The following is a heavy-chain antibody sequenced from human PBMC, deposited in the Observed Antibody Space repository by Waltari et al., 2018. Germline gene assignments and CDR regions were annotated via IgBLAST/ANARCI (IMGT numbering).Heavy chain of an antibody. CDR3: AKDRDYQRWIFFDY. D-gene: IGHD2-2*01. CDR2: ISGSGTNT. J-gene: IGHJ4*02. CDR1: GFTFNNFA. Sequence: EVQLLESGGDLVQPGGSLRLSCTASGFTFNNFAMGWVRQAPGKGLEWVSTISGSGTNTFYADSVRGRFTISRDNSKNTLYLQMNSLRAEDTALYYCAKDRDYQRWIFFDYWGQGSLVTVSS. V-gene: IGHV3-23*01.